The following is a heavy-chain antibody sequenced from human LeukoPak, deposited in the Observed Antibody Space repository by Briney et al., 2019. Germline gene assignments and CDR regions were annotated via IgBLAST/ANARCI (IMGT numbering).Heavy chain of an antibody. CDR2: INQDASEI. J-gene: IGHJ4*02. CDR3: ATDRDNSDWQKRFDS. D-gene: IGHD2-21*02. Sequence: PGGSLRLSCAASGFTFSTYWMNCDRQAPGKGLERVGDINQDASEINYVDSVRGRFTISRDNAKNSLHRQMNSVRAEDTAVYYCATDRDNSDWQKRFDSWGQGTLVTVSS. CDR1: GFTFSTYW. V-gene: IGHV3-7*01.